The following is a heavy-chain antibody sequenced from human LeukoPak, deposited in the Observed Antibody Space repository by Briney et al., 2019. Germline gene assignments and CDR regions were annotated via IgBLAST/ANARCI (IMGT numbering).Heavy chain of an antibody. Sequence: GGSLRLSCAASGFTFSSYAMHWVRQAPGKGLEWVAVISYDGSNKYYADSVKGRFTISRDNSKNTLYLQMNSLRAEDTALYYCATDTDDSNTFAPLFQHWSQGTLVTVSS. V-gene: IGHV3-30-3*01. J-gene: IGHJ1*01. CDR1: GFTFSSYA. CDR2: ISYDGSNK. CDR3: ATDTDDSNTFAPLFQH. D-gene: IGHD5-24*01.